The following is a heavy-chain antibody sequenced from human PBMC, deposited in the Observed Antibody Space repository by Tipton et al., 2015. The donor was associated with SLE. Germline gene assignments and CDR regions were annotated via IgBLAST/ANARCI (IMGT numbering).Heavy chain of an antibody. CDR3: ARGGPIAAAGTTPFDY. CDR2: ISSSGSTI. Sequence: SLRLSCAASGFTFSDYYVSWIRQAPGKGLEWVSYISSSGSTIYYADSVKGRFTISRDNAKNSLYLQMNSLRAEDTAVYYCARGGPIAAAGTTPFDYWGQGTLVTVSS. D-gene: IGHD6-13*01. J-gene: IGHJ4*02. CDR1: GFTFSDYY. V-gene: IGHV3-11*01.